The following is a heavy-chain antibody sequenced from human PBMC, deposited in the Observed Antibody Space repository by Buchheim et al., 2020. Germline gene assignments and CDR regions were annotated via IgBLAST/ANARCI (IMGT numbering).Heavy chain of an antibody. V-gene: IGHV3-7*01. CDR1: GFTFSRYW. J-gene: IGHJ6*02. D-gene: IGHD2-15*01. Sequence: EVQLVESGGDLVQPGGSLRLSCGASGFTFSRYWMSWVRQAPGKGLEWVANIHQDGGEKYYVDSLKGRFTISRDNAKSSLFLQMNSLRVEDTAVYYGVRESQVVAPGSGRLTYYGMDVWGEGTT. CDR3: VRESQVVAPGSGRLTYYGMDV. CDR2: IHQDGGEK.